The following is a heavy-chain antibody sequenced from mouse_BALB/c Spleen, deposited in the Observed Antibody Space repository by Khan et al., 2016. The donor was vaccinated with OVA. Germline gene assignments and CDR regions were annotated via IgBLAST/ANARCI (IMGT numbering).Heavy chain of an antibody. J-gene: IGHJ4*01. CDR2: INPRSGYT. D-gene: IGHD3-2*02. CDR1: GYTFTSYT. CDR3: ARRLEFYAMDY. V-gene: IGHV1-4*01. Sequence: QVQLQQSGAELARPGASVKMSCKASGYTFTSYTMHWVKQRPGQGLEWIGYINPRSGYTNYNQKFKDKATLTADKSSSTAYMQLSSLTSEYSGVCYCARRLEFYAMDYWGQGTSVTVSS.